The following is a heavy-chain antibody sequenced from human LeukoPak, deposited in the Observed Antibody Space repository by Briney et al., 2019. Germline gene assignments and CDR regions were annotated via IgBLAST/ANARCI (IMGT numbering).Heavy chain of an antibody. J-gene: IGHJ6*02. D-gene: IGHD3-16*01. CDR2: INPDGSNT. V-gene: IGHV3-74*01. CDR3: TRDRRGGYMDV. CDR1: GFTFNSYW. Sequence: PGGSLRLSCAASGFTFNSYWMHWVRQAPGKGLVWVSRINPDGSNTIYADSAKGRFTISRDNAKNTLYLQMNSLRAEDTAVYYCTRDRRGGYMDVWGRGTTVTVSS.